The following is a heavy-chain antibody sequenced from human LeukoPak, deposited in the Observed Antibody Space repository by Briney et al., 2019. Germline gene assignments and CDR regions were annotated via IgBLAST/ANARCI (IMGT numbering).Heavy chain of an antibody. D-gene: IGHD2/OR15-2a*01. V-gene: IGHV4-59*01. Sequence: SETLSLTCTVSGVSINTYFWSWIRQPPGKGLEWIGYVYYNGITNYNPSLKSRVSISLDTSKNQFSLRLNSVAAAETAVYYCARKNDFDIWGQGTLVTVSS. CDR3: ARKNDFDI. CDR1: GVSINTYF. CDR2: VYYNGIT. J-gene: IGHJ3*02.